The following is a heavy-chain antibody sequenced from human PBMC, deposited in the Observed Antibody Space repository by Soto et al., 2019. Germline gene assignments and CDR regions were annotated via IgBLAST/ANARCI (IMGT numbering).Heavy chain of an antibody. J-gene: IGHJ4*02. CDR1: GLTFSSYG. CDR2: IWYDGSNK. D-gene: IGHD3-3*01. V-gene: IGHV3-33*01. Sequence: GGSLRLSCAASGLTFSSYGMHWVRQAPGKGLEWVAVIWYDGSNKYYADSVKGRFTISRDNSKNTLYLQMNSLRAEDTAVYYCVRVNTPYYDFWSGYYPLDYWGQGTLVTVSS. CDR3: VRVNTPYYDFWSGYYPLDY.